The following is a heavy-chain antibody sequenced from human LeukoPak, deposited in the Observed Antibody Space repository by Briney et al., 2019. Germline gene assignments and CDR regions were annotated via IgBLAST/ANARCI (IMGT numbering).Heavy chain of an antibody. CDR1: GFPFSSYG. CDR3: AAMTSVTTGDY. D-gene: IGHD4-11*01. V-gene: IGHV3-30*02. Sequence: GGSLRLSCAASGFPFSSYGMHLVRQAPGKGLEWVAVIPYDGSDKFYADSVKGRFTISRDNSKNTLYLQMNSLRAEDTAVYYCAAMTSVTTGDYWGQGTLVTVSS. CDR2: IPYDGSDK. J-gene: IGHJ4*02.